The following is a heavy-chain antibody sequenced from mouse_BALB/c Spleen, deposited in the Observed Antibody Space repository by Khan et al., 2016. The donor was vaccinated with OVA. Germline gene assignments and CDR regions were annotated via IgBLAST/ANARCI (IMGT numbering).Heavy chain of an antibody. V-gene: IGHV5-6-5*01. CDR3: ARDDYYGTGYCDV. J-gene: IGHJ1*01. CDR1: GFTFSSYA. D-gene: IGHD1-1*01. Sequence: EVKLMESGGGLVKPGGSLKLSCAASGFTFSSYAMSWVRQTLEKRLEWVASISSGGSTYYPDSVKGRFTISRDNARNILYLQMSSLRSEDTAMYYCARDDYYGTGYCDVWGAGTTVTVSS. CDR2: ISSGGST.